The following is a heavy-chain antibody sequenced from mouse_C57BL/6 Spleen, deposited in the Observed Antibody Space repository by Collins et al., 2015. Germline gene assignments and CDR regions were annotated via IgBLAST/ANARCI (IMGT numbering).Heavy chain of an antibody. CDR3: ARVDDGYYPFGY. D-gene: IGHD2-3*01. CDR1: GYTFTSYW. J-gene: IGHJ2*01. Sequence: QVQLQQPGAELVRPGSSVKLSCKASGYTFTSYWMHWVKQRPIQGLEWIGNIDPSDSETHYNQKFKDKATLTVDKSSSTAYMQLSSLTSEDSAVYYCARVDDGYYPFGYWGQGTTLTVSS. V-gene: IGHV1-52*01. CDR2: IDPSDSET.